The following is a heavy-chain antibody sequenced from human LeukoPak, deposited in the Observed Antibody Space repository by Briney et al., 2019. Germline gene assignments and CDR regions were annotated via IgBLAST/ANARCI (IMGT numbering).Heavy chain of an antibody. V-gene: IGHV3-21*01. Sequence: GGSLRLSCAPSAFTFTSFSMSWVRQAPGDGLGWVSSISSISRYIYYADPVKGRFTTSRDNAKNSLYLQLNSLRAEDTAVYYCARDLYSAWYYYDSSGYGFFDYWGQGTLVTVSS. CDR2: ISSISRYI. D-gene: IGHD3-22*01. CDR1: AFTFTSFS. J-gene: IGHJ4*02. CDR3: ARDLYSAWYYYDSSGYGFFDY.